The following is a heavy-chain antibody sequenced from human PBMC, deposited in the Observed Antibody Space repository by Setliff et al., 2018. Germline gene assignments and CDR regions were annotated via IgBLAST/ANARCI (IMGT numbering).Heavy chain of an antibody. V-gene: IGHV5-51*01. CDR2: IYPGDSDI. CDR3: ARHIAGYADGHYTATYSYYYMDV. J-gene: IGHJ6*03. D-gene: IGHD4-17*01. Sequence: GESLKISCKGSGYTFTQKWIGWVRQMPGKGLEWMGVIYPGDSDIRYSPSFQGQVTISADKSINTAYLRWSSLKASDTATYYCARHIAGYADGHYTATYSYYYMDVWGQGTTVTVSS. CDR1: GYTFTQKW.